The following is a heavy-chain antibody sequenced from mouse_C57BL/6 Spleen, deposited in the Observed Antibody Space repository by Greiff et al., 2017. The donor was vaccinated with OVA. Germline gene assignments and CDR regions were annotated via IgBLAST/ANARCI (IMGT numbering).Heavy chain of an antibody. V-gene: IGHV3-6*01. CDR2: ISYDGSN. CDR3: AREGANWRFDY. J-gene: IGHJ2*01. Sequence: VQLVESGPGLVKPSQSLSLTCSVTGYSITSGYYWNWIRQFPGNKLEWMGYISYDGSNNYNPSLKNRISITRDTSKNQFFLKLNSVTTEDTATYYCAREGANWRFDYWGQGTTLTVSS. D-gene: IGHD4-1*01. CDR1: GYSITSGYY.